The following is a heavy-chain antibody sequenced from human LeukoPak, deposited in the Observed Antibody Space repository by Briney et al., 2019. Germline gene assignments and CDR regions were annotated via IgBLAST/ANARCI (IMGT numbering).Heavy chain of an antibody. Sequence: GGSLRLSCAASGFTFSSYWMSWVRQAPGKGLEWVANIKQDGSEKYYVDSVKGRFTISRDNAKKSLYLQINSLRTEDAAVYYCATKSGTYYNYWGRGSLVTVSS. D-gene: IGHD1-26*01. CDR1: GFTFSSYW. J-gene: IGHJ4*02. CDR3: ATKSGTYYNY. V-gene: IGHV3-7*03. CDR2: IKQDGSEK.